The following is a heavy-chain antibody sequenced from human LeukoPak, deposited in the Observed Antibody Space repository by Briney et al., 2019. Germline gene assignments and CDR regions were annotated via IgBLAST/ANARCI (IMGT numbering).Heavy chain of an antibody. J-gene: IGHJ4*02. CDR1: GFTFSDYY. D-gene: IGHD3-10*01. Sequence: GRSLRLSCAASGFTFSDYYMNWIRQAPGKGLEWGSYISSSGSPIYYADSVKGRFTISRDNARNSLYLQMNSLRAADTAIYYCVREMSYYDSGTYYNSFDYWGQGTLVTVSS. V-gene: IGHV3-11*01. CDR3: VREMSYYDSGTYYNSFDY. CDR2: ISSSGSPI.